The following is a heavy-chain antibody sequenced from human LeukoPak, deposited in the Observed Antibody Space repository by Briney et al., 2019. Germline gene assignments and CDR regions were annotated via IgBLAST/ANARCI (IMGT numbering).Heavy chain of an antibody. V-gene: IGHV3-74*01. J-gene: IGHJ4*02. CDR1: GLTISSHW. CDR2: VNSDGSST. Sequence: GGSLRLSCAASGLTISSHWMHWVRQVPGKGLVWVSRVNSDGSSTNYADSVKGRLTISRDNAKNTLYLQMYSLRGEDTAVYYCAKDFRIGYSAHFDYWSQGALVTVSS. CDR3: AKDFRIGYSAHFDY. D-gene: IGHD2-21*01.